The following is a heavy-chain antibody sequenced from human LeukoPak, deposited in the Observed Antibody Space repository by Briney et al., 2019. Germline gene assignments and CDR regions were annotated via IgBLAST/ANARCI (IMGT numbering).Heavy chain of an antibody. D-gene: IGHD3-9*01. CDR2: ISSSSFTI. Sequence: PGGSLRLSCAASGFTFSSYGMNWVRQAPGKGLEWVSYISSSSFTIYYADSVKGRFTISRDNAKNSLFLQMNSLRADDTAVYYCARGQYDILTGLPLPDYWGQGTLVTVSS. V-gene: IGHV3-48*01. CDR3: ARGQYDILTGLPLPDY. CDR1: GFTFSSYG. J-gene: IGHJ4*02.